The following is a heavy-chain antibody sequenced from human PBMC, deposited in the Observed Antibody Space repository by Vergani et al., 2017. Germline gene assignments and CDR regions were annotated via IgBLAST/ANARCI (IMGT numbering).Heavy chain of an antibody. CDR1: GYTFTSYY. J-gene: IGHJ6*02. V-gene: IGHV1-46*01. CDR3: AREEYARHKTRGLARNKYGMDV. CDR2: INPSGGST. D-gene: IGHD6-6*01. Sequence: QVQLVQSGAEVKKPGASVKVSCKASGYTFTSYYMHWVRQAPGQGLEWMGIINPSGGSTSYAQKFQGRVTMTRDTSPSTVYMELSSLRSEDTAVYYCAREEYARHKTRGLARNKYGMDVWGQGTTVTVSS.